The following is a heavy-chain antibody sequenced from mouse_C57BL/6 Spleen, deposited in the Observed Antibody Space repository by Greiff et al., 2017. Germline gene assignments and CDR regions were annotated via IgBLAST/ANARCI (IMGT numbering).Heavy chain of an antibody. CDR3: AIVDYDYCDS. J-gene: IGHJ2*01. D-gene: IGHD2-13*01. Sequence: VQLQQSGPEPVKPGASVKISCKASGYAFSSSWMNWVKQRPGKGLEWIGRIYPGDGDTNYNGKFKGKATLTADKSSSTAYMQLSSLTSEDSAVYFCAIVDYDYCDSWGQGPTLPVSS. CDR1: GYAFSSSW. V-gene: IGHV1-82*01. CDR2: IYPGDGDT.